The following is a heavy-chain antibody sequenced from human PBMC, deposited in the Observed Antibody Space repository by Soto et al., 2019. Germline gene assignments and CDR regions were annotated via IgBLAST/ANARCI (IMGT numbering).Heavy chain of an antibody. CDR2: IYYSGST. CDR1: GGSISSSSYY. CDR3: VSSPSRYYDFWSGYPFFDY. D-gene: IGHD3-3*01. V-gene: IGHV4-39*01. J-gene: IGHJ4*02. Sequence: PSETLSLTCTVSGGSISSSSYYWGWIRQPPGKGLEWIGSIYYSGSTYYNPSLKSRVTISVDTSKNQFSLKLSSVTAADTAVYYFVSSPSRYYDFWSGYPFFDYWGQGTLVTVSS.